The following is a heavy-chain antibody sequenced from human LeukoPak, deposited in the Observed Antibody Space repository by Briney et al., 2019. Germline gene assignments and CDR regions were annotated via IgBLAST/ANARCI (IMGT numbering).Heavy chain of an antibody. CDR3: ARHGSERGADD. D-gene: IGHD3-16*01. V-gene: IGHV5-51*01. J-gene: IGHJ4*02. CDR1: GYTFTKYW. Sequence: GESLKTSCKTSGYTFTKYWIAWARQVPGKGLEWMGLIYPGDSETRYHPSFQGQVSISADKSISTAYLQWSSLKGSDTAVYYCARHGSERGADDWGQGTLVTVSS. CDR2: IYPGDSET.